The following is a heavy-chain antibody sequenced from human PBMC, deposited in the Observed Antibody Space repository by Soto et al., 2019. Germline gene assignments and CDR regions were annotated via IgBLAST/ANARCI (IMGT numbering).Heavy chain of an antibody. V-gene: IGHV3-30*19. CDR3: ASGIASFAAFDA. Sequence: LRLSCAASGFTFSSYGMHWVRQAPGKGLEWVAVISYDGSNKYYADSVKGRFTISRDNSNNTLYLQMNSLRAEDAAVFYCASGIASFAAFDAWGQGTMVTVSS. CDR1: GFTFSSYG. D-gene: IGHD6-13*01. CDR2: ISYDGSNK. J-gene: IGHJ3*01.